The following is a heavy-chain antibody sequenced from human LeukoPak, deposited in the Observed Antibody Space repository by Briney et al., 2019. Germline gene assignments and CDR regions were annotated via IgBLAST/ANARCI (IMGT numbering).Heavy chain of an antibody. V-gene: IGHV4-34*01. CDR2: INHSGST. Sequence: SETLSLTCAVYGGSFSGYYWSWIRQPPGKGLEWIGEINHSGSTNYNPSLKSRVTISVDTSKNQFSLKLSSVTAADTAVYYCARGHGRRYCTNGVGLPFDYWGQGTLVTVSS. CDR1: GGSFSGYY. J-gene: IGHJ4*02. CDR3: ARGHGRRYCTNGVGLPFDY. D-gene: IGHD2-8*01.